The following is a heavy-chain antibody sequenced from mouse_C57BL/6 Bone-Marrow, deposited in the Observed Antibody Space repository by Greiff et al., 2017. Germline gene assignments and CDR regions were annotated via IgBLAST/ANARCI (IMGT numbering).Heavy chain of an antibody. J-gene: IGHJ2*01. Sequence: EVQLVESEGGLVQPGSSMKLSCTASGFTFSDYYMAWVRQVPEKGLEWVANINYDGSSTYYLDSLKSRFIISRDNAKNILYLQMSSLKSEDTATYYCARESHFDYWGQGTTLTVSS. CDR3: ARESHFDY. CDR2: INYDGSST. CDR1: GFTFSDYY. V-gene: IGHV5-16*01.